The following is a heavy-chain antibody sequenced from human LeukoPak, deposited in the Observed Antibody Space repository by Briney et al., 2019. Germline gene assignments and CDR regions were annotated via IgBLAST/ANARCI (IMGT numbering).Heavy chain of an antibody. V-gene: IGHV1-2*02. CDR1: GYTFTGYY. D-gene: IGHD4-23*01. CDR3: ARDYRLDYGGKMAGGY. CDR2: INPNSGGT. Sequence: AASVKVSCKASGYTFTGYYMHWVRQAPGQGLEWMGWINPNSGGTNYAQKFQSRVTMTRDTSISTAYMELSRLRSDDTAVYYCARDYRLDYGGKMAGGYWGQGTLVTVSS. J-gene: IGHJ4*02.